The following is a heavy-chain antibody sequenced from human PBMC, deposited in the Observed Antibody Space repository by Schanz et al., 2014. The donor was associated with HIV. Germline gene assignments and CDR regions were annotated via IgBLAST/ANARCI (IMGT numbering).Heavy chain of an antibody. CDR3: AREKSDWYLIDYYYYYGMDV. Sequence: QVQLVESGGGVVQPGRSLRLSCAASGFTFDSYGIHWVRQAPGKGLEWGAVISYDGRNKYYADSVKGRFTISRDNSKNTLYLQVKSLRAEDTAMYYCAREKSDWYLIDYYYYYGMDVWGQGTTVTVSS. CDR2: ISYDGRNK. V-gene: IGHV3-30*03. J-gene: IGHJ6*02. D-gene: IGHD2-21*02. CDR1: GFTFDSYG.